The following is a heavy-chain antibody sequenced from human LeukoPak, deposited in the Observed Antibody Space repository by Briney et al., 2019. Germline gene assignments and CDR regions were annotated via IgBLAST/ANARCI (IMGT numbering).Heavy chain of an antibody. CDR2: ISYDGSNK. CDR3: ARGITEYSGYDY. CDR1: GFTFSSYA. D-gene: IGHD5-12*01. V-gene: IGHV3-30-3*01. J-gene: IGHJ4*02. Sequence: GGSLRLSCAASGFTFSSYAMSWVRQAPGKGLEWVAVISYDGSNKYYADSVKGRFTISRDNSKNTLYLQMNSLRAEDTAVYYCARGITEYSGYDYWGQGTLVTVSS.